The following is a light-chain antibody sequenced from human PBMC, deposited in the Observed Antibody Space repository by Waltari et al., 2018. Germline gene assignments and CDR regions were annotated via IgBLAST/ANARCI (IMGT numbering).Light chain of an antibody. CDR2: DAS. Sequence: IQLTQSPSSLSASLGDRVTITCGASQGINTALAWYQQKPGKAPTLLIYDASNLESGVPARFSGSGSGTDFSLTISSLQPEDFATYYCQQFISYPRTFGGGTKVEIK. J-gene: IGKJ4*01. CDR3: QQFISYPRT. V-gene: IGKV1-13*02. CDR1: QGINTA.